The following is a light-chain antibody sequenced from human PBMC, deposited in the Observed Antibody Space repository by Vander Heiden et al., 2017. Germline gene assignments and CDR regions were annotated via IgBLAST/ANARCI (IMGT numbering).Light chain of an antibody. V-gene: IGKV2-30*01. CDR3: MQGTHGFT. J-gene: IGKJ3*01. Sequence: DVVLTQSPLSLPVTLGQPASISCRSSQSLVYSDGNTYLNWFQQRPGQSPRRLIYKVSNRDSGVPDRFSGSGSGTDFTLKISRVEAEDVGVYYCMQGTHGFTFGHGTKVDIK. CDR1: QSLVYSDGNTY. CDR2: KVS.